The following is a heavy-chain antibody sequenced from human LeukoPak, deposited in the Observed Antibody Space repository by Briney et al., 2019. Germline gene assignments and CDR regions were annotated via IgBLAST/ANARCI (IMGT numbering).Heavy chain of an antibody. J-gene: IGHJ4*02. Sequence: QPGRSLRLSCAASGFTFSSYAMHWVRQAPGKGLEWVAVISYDGSNKYYADPVKGRFTISRDNSKNTLYLQMNSLRAEDTAVYYCARGRVPYSSSPMGYWGQGTLVTVSS. CDR1: GFTFSSYA. CDR3: ARGRVPYSSSPMGY. V-gene: IGHV3-30*01. D-gene: IGHD6-6*01. CDR2: ISYDGSNK.